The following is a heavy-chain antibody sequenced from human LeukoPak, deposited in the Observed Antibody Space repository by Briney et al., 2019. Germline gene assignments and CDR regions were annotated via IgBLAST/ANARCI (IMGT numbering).Heavy chain of an antibody. CDR2: IYSGGST. CDR1: GFTVRSDY. CDR3: ARGGIAVAGTIDY. D-gene: IGHD6-19*01. Sequence: PGGSLRLSCAASGFTVRSDYMSWVRQAPGKGLEGVSVIYSGGSTYYADSVKGRFTISRDNSKNTLYLQMNSLRAEDTAVYYCARGGIAVAGTIDYWGQGTLVTVSS. J-gene: IGHJ4*02. V-gene: IGHV3-66*01.